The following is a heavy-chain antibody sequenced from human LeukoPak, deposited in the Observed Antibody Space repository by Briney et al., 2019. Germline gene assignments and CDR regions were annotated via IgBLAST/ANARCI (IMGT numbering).Heavy chain of an antibody. CDR1: GFLFSSYW. Sequence: GRSLRLFFGASGFLFSSYWMSWVRQAPGKGLEWVANIRQDGSEKSYVGSVKGRFTISRDNAKNSLSLQMTSLRAEDTAVYYCTRMVWRSRPFDYWGQGTLVTVSS. CDR3: TRMVWRSRPFDY. V-gene: IGHV3-7*01. J-gene: IGHJ4*02. D-gene: IGHD2-2*01. CDR2: IRQDGSEK.